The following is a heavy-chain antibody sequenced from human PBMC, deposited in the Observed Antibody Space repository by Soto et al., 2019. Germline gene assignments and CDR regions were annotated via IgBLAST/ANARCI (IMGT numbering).Heavy chain of an antibody. CDR3: ASSRITMVRGVSNLNWFGP. J-gene: IGHJ5*02. CDR1: GGTFSSYA. V-gene: IGHV1-69*13. CDR2: IIPIFGTA. Sequence: SVKVSCKASGGTFSSYAISWVRQAPGQGLEWMGGIIPIFGTANYAQKFQGRVTITADESTSTAYMELSSLRSEDTAVYYCASSRITMVRGVSNLNWFGPWGQGTLVTVSS. D-gene: IGHD3-10*01.